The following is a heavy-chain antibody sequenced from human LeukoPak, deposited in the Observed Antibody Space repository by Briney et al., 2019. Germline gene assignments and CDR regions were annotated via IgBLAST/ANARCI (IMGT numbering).Heavy chain of an antibody. D-gene: IGHD1-26*01. Sequence: SETLSLTCTVSGGSISSGSHYWSWIRQPAGKGLEWIGRICSSGSTNYNPSLKSRVTISIDTSKNQFSLKLSSVTAADTAVYYCARAVGSSESNWFDPWGQGTLATVSS. V-gene: IGHV4-61*02. CDR3: ARAVGSSESNWFDP. J-gene: IGHJ5*02. CDR1: GGSISSGSHY. CDR2: ICSSGST.